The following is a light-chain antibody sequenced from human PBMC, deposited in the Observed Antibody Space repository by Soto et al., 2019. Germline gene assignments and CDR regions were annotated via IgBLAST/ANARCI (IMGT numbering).Light chain of an antibody. CDR2: EVS. J-gene: IGLJ1*01. Sequence: QSALTQPASVSGSPGQSITISCTGTTSDIGAYNYVSWFQEHPGKAPKVIIYEVSNRPSGVSNRFSGSKSDNTAALTISGLQADDEGDYYCGSYGRAQNDVFGSGTKLTVL. V-gene: IGLV2-14*01. CDR3: GSYGRAQNDV. CDR1: TSDIGAYNY.